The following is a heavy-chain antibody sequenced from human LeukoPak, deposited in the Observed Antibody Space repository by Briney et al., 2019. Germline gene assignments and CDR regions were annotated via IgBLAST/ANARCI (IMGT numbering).Heavy chain of an antibody. V-gene: IGHV4-30-4*01. D-gene: IGHD6-19*01. CDR2: IYYSGNT. J-gene: IGHJ4*02. CDR1: GGPISSGDYY. CDR3: YSSLGSVYGFHYRC. Sequence: SETLSLTCTVSGGPISSGDYYWSWIRQPPGKGLEWIGHIYYSGNTYYNPSLKSRVTISVDTSNNQFSLELNSVTAADTAMYYCYSSLGSVYGFHYRCWGQGIPVTVSS.